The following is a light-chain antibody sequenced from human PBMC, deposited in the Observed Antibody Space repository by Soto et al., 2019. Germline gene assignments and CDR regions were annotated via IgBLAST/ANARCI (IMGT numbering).Light chain of an antibody. CDR1: QTISSW. V-gene: IGKV1-5*03. Sequence: HMTKSPSCRCGTLGARVTMTCRASQTISSWLAWYQQKPGKAPKLLIYKASTLKSGVPSRFSGSGSGTEFTLTISRLEPEDFAVYYCQQYGSSPLTFGGATKV. CDR3: QQYGSSPLT. J-gene: IGKJ4*01. CDR2: KAS.